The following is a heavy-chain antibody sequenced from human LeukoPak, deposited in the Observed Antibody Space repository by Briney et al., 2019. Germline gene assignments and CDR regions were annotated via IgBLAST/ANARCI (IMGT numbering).Heavy chain of an antibody. D-gene: IGHD3-3*01. CDR2: INRAGTT. V-gene: IGHV4-34*10. CDR1: GDSFGRYY. J-gene: IGHJ3*02. CDR3: ARAPCSSPRRKDYDFCSKAFDI. Sequence: PSETLSLTCAVYGDSFGRYYWNWVRQPPGKPLEYIGEINRAGTTNYNPSLKSRVTMSVDTSKNQFSLKLSSVTAADTAVYYCARAPCSSPRRKDYDFCSKAFDIWGQGTMVTVSS.